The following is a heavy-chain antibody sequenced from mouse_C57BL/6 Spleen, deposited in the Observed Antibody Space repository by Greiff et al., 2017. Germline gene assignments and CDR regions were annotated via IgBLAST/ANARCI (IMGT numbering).Heavy chain of an antibody. CDR1: GYTFTDYE. Sequence: QVHVKQSGAELVRPGASVTLSCKASGYTFTDYEMHWVKQTPVHGLEWIGAIDPETGGTAYNQKFKGKAILTADKSSSTAYMELRSLTSEDSAVYYCTGVTTRGYYAMDYWGQGTSVTVSS. D-gene: IGHD2-2*01. J-gene: IGHJ4*01. V-gene: IGHV1-15*01. CDR2: IDPETGGT. CDR3: TGVTTRGYYAMDY.